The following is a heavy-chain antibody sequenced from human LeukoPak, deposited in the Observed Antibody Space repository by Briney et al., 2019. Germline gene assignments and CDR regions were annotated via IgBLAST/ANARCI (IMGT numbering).Heavy chain of an antibody. J-gene: IGHJ5*02. CDR1: GGTFSSYA. CDR3: ARVGEIPGIAAARQNRFDP. D-gene: IGHD6-13*01. CDR2: IIPILGIA. V-gene: IGHV1-69*04. Sequence: ASVKVSCKASGGTFSSYAISWVRQAPGQGLEWMGRIIPILGIANYAQKLQGRVTITADKSTSTAYMELSSLRSEATAVYYCARVGEIPGIAAARQNRFDPWGQGTLVNVPS.